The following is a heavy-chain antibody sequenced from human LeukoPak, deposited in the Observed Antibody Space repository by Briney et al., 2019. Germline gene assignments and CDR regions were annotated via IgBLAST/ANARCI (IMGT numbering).Heavy chain of an antibody. D-gene: IGHD3-22*01. J-gene: IGHJ4*02. CDR2: IYPGDSDT. CDR3: ARTIRRYDSSGYSLNYFEY. Sequence: GESLKISCKGSGYSFSTKWIGWVRQMPGKGLEWMGIIYPGDSDTRYSPSFQGQVTISADKSISTAYLQWTSLKASDTAMYYCARTIRRYDSSGYSLNYFEYWGQGTLVTVSS. V-gene: IGHV5-51*01. CDR1: GYSFSTKW.